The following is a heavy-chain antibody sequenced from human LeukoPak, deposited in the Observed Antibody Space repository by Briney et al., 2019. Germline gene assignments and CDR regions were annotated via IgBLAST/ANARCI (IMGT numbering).Heavy chain of an antibody. CDR2: INPNSGGT. J-gene: IGHJ6*03. CDR1: GYTFTGYY. D-gene: IGHD3-10*01. Sequence: ASVKVSCKASGYTFTGYYMHWVRQAPGQGLEWMGWINPNSGGTNYAQKFQGRVTMTRDTSISTAYMELSRLRSDDTAVYYCARGVWSLIPNYYMDVWGKGTTVTVSS. CDR3: ARGVWSLIPNYYMDV. V-gene: IGHV1-2*02.